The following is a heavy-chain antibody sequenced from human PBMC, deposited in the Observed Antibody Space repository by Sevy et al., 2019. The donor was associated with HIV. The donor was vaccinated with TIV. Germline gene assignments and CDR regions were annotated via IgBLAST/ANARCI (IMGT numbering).Heavy chain of an antibody. CDR1: GLSVSDNY. J-gene: IGHJ6*02. CDR2: IYSDGRT. CDR3: ARDRYYDASGYYYYHYGMDV. V-gene: IGHV3-66*01. D-gene: IGHD3-22*01. Sequence: GGSLRLSCAASGLSVSDNYVNWVRQAPGKGLELVSVIYSDGRTYYPDSVKGRFSISRDNSKNTLYLHMKSLRPEDTAVYYCARDRYYDASGYYYYHYGMDVWGQGTTVTVSS.